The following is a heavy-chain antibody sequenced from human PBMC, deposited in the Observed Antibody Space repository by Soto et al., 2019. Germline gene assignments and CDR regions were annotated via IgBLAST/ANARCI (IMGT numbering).Heavy chain of an antibody. J-gene: IGHJ4*02. Sequence: GGSLRLSCAASGFTFSNAWMSWVRQAPGKGLEWVGRIKSKTDGGTTDYAAPVKGRFTISRDDSKNTLYLQMNSLRAEDTAVYYCAKDHLYRSGWLFDYWGQGTLVTVSS. D-gene: IGHD6-19*01. V-gene: IGHV3-15*01. CDR3: AKDHLYRSGWLFDY. CDR1: GFTFSNAW. CDR2: IKSKTDGGTT.